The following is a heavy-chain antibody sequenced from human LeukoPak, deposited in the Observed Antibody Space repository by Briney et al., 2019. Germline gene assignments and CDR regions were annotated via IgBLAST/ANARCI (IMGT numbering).Heavy chain of an antibody. CDR2: ISSSGSTI. J-gene: IGHJ4*02. D-gene: IGHD3-22*01. CDR1: GFTFSSYE. Sequence: GGSLRLSCAASGFTFSSYEMNWVRQAPGKGPEWVSYISSSGSTIYYADSVKGRFTISRDNAKNSLYLQMNSLRAEDTAVYYCARSPDYYDSSEDYWGQGTLVTVSS. CDR3: ARSPDYYDSSEDY. V-gene: IGHV3-48*03.